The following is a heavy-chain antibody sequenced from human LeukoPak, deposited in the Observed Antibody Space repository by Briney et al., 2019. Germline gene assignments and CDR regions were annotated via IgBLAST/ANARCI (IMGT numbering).Heavy chain of an antibody. J-gene: IGHJ5*02. CDR1: GFTFSTYA. CDR2: INTSGGNT. CDR3: ARENVDYDFWSGYPNWFDP. V-gene: IGHV3-23*01. D-gene: IGHD3-3*01. Sequence: PGGSLRLSCAASGFTFSTYAMTWVRQAPGKGLEWVSTINTSGGNTFYTDSVKGRFTISRDNSKNNLYLQMNSLRGDDTAVYYCARENVDYDFWSGYPNWFDPWGQGTLVTVSS.